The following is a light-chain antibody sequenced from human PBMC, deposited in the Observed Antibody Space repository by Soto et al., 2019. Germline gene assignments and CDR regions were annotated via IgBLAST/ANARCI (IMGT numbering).Light chain of an antibody. J-gene: IGKJ5*01. CDR1: QAISRY. CDR2: GAS. V-gene: IGKV1D-16*01. CDR3: QQYNHYPIT. Sequence: DIQMTQSPSSLSASVGDRVTITCRASQAISRYLVWYQQKPGKAPKPLIYGASSLPSGVPSRFSGSGSGTDLTLIISSLQPEDSAIYYCQQYNHYPITFGQGTRLEIK.